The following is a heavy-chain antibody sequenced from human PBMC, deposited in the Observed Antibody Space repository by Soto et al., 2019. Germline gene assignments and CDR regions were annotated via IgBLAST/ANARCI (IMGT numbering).Heavy chain of an antibody. Sequence: TSETLSLTCTVSGGSISSYYWSWIRQPTGKGLEWIGYINYSGSTYHNLSLKGRVTMSVDASRNQFSLKLTSMTAADTAVYYCARLGGYVSVGYYYLWDSWGQGTLVTVSS. CDR3: ARLGGYVSVGYYYLWDS. J-gene: IGHJ4*02. CDR2: INYSGST. CDR1: GGSISSYY. V-gene: IGHV4-59*04. D-gene: IGHD3-22*01.